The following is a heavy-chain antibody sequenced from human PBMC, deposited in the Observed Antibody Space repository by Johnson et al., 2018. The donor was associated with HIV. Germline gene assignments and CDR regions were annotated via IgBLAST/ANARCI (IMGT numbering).Heavy chain of an antibody. Sequence: QVQLVESGGGVVQPGRSLRLSCAASGFTFSSYGMHWVRQAPGKGLEWAAVISYDGSDNYYADSVKGRFNISRDNSKNTLYLQMNSLRAEDTAVYYCAKGPQGIATPDAFDIWGQGTMVTVSS. D-gene: IGHD2-21*01. J-gene: IGHJ3*02. CDR3: AKGPQGIATPDAFDI. CDR1: GFTFSSYG. CDR2: ISYDGSDN. V-gene: IGHV3-30*18.